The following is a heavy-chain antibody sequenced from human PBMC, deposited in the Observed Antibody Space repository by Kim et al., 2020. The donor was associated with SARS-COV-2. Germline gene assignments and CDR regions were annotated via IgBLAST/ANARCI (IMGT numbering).Heavy chain of an antibody. Sequence: ASGLTVSHNYMGWVRQAPGKGMEWVSLIYSSGNTFNADSVNGRFSISRDNAKNTLYLHMNSLRAEDTAVYYCARRAAIGYWYFDLWGRGTLAT. CDR1: GLTVSHNY. D-gene: IGHD6-13*01. V-gene: IGHV3-66*01. CDR3: ARRAAIGYWYFDL. J-gene: IGHJ2*01. CDR2: IYSSGNT.